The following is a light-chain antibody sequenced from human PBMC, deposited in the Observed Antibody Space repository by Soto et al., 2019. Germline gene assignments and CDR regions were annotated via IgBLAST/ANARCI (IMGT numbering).Light chain of an antibody. Sequence: QSALTQPASVSGSPGQSITLSCTGTSSDVGSYNLVSWYQQHPGKAPKLMIYEGSKRPSGVSNRFSGSKSGNTASLTISGFQAEYEADDYCCSYAGSSTLVFGGGTKVTVL. CDR2: EGS. CDR3: CSYAGSSTLV. J-gene: IGLJ2*01. CDR1: SSDVGSYNL. V-gene: IGLV2-23*03.